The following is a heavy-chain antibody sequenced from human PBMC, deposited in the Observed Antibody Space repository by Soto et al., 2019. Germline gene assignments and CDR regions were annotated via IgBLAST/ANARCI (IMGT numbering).Heavy chain of an antibody. D-gene: IGHD4-17*01. V-gene: IGHV3-48*01. Sequence: RGSLRLSCAASGFTFSSYSMNWVRQAPGKGLEWVSYISSSSSTIYYADSVKGRFTISRDNAKNSLYLQMYSLRAEDTAVYYCAREEGDPTTVTTKFDYWGQGTLVTVSS. CDR2: ISSSSSTI. J-gene: IGHJ4*02. CDR3: AREEGDPTTVTTKFDY. CDR1: GFTFSSYS.